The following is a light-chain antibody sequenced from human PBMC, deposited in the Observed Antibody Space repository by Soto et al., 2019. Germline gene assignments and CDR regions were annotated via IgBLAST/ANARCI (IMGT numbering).Light chain of an antibody. V-gene: IGLV4-69*02. CDR3: QTWGTGIQV. CDR1: SRHSSYA. J-gene: IGLJ2*01. CDR2: VNSDGSH. Sequence: QPVLTQSPSASASLGASVKLTCTLSSRHSSYAIAWHQHQAERGPRFLMKVNSDGSHTKGDGIPYRFSGSSSGAERYLTISRHQAEEEADYYCQTWGTGIQVFGGGTKLTVL.